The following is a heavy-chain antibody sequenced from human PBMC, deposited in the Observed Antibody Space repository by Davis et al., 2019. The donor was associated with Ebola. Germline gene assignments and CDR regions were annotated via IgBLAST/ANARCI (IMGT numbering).Heavy chain of an antibody. CDR3: AKAYVRGFGETHYFDY. D-gene: IGHD3-10*01. J-gene: IGHJ4*02. CDR1: GFTFSNYA. V-gene: IGHV3-30*02. CDR2: IRYDESRT. Sequence: GESLKISCAASGFTFSNYAMNWVRQAPGKGLEWVAFIRYDESRTFFEDSVKGRFTISRDNSKNTVNLQMNSLRPEDTAVYYCAKAYVRGFGETHYFDYWGQGTLVTVSS.